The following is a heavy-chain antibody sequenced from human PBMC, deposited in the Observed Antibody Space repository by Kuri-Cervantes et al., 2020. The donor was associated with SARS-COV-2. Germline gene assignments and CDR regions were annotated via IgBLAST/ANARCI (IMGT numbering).Heavy chain of an antibody. CDR2: IGPSSTTK. CDR3: AKDILPAAIGYFDY. V-gene: IGHV3-48*04. J-gene: IGHJ4*02. D-gene: IGHD2-2*01. Sequence: GESLKISCAASGFTFSSYAMSWIRQAPGKGLEWVSNIGPSSTTKYYADSVKGRFTISRDNAKNSLYLQMNSLRAEDTAVYYCAKDILPAAIGYFDYWGQGTLVTVSS. CDR1: GFTFSSYA.